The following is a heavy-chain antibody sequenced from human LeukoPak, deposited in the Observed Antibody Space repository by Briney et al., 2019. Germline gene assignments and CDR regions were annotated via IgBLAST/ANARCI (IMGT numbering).Heavy chain of an antibody. CDR2: FDPEDGET. CDR1: GYTLTELS. J-gene: IGHJ4*02. Sequence: ASVKVSCKVSGYTLTELSMHWVRQAPGKGLECMGRFDPEDGETIYAQKFQGRVTMTADTTADTAYMELSSLRSEDTAVYYCATEGKMVRGLYTDYWGQGTLVTVSS. D-gene: IGHD3-10*01. CDR3: ATEGKMVRGLYTDY. V-gene: IGHV1-24*01.